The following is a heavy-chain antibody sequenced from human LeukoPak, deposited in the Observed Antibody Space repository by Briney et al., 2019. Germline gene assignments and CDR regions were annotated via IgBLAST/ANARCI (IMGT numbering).Heavy chain of an antibody. V-gene: IGHV3-20*04. CDR3: ARDLSATWYSLAY. D-gene: IGHD2-15*01. Sequence: PGGSLRLSCSGSGLKFGDYGLSWVHQAPGKGLEWVSGINWDGENTAYADSVKGRFTISRDNAENALYLQMDSLRAEDTALYYCARDLSATWYSLAYWGRGTLVTVSS. J-gene: IGHJ4*02. CDR2: INWDGENT. CDR1: GLKFGDYG.